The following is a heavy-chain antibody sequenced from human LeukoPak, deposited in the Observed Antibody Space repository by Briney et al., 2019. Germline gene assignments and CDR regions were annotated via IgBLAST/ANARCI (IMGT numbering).Heavy chain of an antibody. J-gene: IGHJ4*02. CDR2: INSDGSTI. CDR1: GFTFSSYW. D-gene: IGHD5-24*01. V-gene: IGHV3-74*01. CDR3: ARVHGDGYNSRYFDN. Sequence: PGGSLRLSCVASGFTFSSYWMHWVRQAPGKGLVWVSRINSDGSTINYADSVKGRFTISRDNAKNTLYLQMNSLRAEDTAVYYCARVHGDGYNSRYFDNWGQGTLVTVSS.